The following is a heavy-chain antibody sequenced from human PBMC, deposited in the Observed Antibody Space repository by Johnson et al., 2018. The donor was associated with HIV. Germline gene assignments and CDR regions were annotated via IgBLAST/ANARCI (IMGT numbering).Heavy chain of an antibody. V-gene: IGHV3-30*03. CDR2: ITFEVSDK. CDR1: GFNFSNYG. Sequence: QVQLVESGGGVVKPGRSLRLSCAASGFNFSNYGMHWVRQAPGKGLEWVAVITFEVSDKYYVDAVKGRVTISRDDSKNTLYLRLNRLRPEDSAVYYCARDRPYYYGSCDAFDIWGQGTLVTVSS. CDR3: ARDRPYYYGSCDAFDI. D-gene: IGHD3-10*01. J-gene: IGHJ3*02.